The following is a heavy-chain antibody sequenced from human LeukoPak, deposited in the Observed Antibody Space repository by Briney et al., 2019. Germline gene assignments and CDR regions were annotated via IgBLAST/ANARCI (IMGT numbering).Heavy chain of an antibody. CDR3: ARHAKLLWFGELSTDQYYFDY. Sequence: GESLKISCKGSGYIFTSYWISWVRQMPGKGLEWMGRIDPSDSYTNYSPSFQGHVTISADKSISTAYLQWSSLKASDTAMYYCARHAKLLWFGELSTDQYYFDYWGQGTLVTVSS. CDR2: IDPSDSYT. J-gene: IGHJ4*02. V-gene: IGHV5-10-1*01. CDR1: GYIFTSYW. D-gene: IGHD3-10*01.